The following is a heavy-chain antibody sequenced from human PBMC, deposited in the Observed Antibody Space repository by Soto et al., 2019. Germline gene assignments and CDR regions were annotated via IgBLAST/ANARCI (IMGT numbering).Heavy chain of an antibody. Sequence: XSVKVSCKASGYTFTCYYMHWVRQAPGQGLEWMGWINPNSGGTNYAQKFQGRVTMTRDTSISTAYMELSRLRSDDTAVYYCARDPPYDSSGYYLDYWGQGTLVTVSS. CDR1: GYTFTCYY. V-gene: IGHV1-2*02. CDR2: INPNSGGT. D-gene: IGHD3-22*01. J-gene: IGHJ4*02. CDR3: ARDPPYDSSGYYLDY.